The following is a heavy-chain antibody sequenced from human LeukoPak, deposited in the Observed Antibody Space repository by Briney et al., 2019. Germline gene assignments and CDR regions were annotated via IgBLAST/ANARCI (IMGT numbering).Heavy chain of an antibody. D-gene: IGHD3-3*01. Sequence: SETLSLTCTVSGGSISSGGYYWSWIRQPPGKGLEWIGYIYHSGSTYYNPSLKSRVTISVDTSKNQFSLKLSSVTAADTAVYYCAREFSWSGFFDYWGQGTLVTVS. V-gene: IGHV4-61*08. CDR3: AREFSWSGFFDY. CDR2: IYHSGST. CDR1: GGSISSGGYY. J-gene: IGHJ4*02.